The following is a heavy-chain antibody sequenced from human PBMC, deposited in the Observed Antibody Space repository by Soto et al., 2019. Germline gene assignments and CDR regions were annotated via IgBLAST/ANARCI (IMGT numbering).Heavy chain of an antibody. CDR1: GFTFSRET. V-gene: IGHV3-21*01. Sequence: EVQLVESGGGLVKPGGSLRLSCAASGFTFSRETMNWVRQAPGKGLEWVSSISSSSNLIYYTDSVKGRFTISRDNAENSLYLQMHSLRAEDTAVYYCARPYRGNYLSPFDYWGQGTLVTVSS. D-gene: IGHD1-26*01. CDR3: ARPYRGNYLSPFDY. J-gene: IGHJ4*02. CDR2: ISSSSNLI.